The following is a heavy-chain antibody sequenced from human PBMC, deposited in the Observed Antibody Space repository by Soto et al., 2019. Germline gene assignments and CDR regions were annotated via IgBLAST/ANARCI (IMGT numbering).Heavy chain of an antibody. D-gene: IGHD5-12*01. CDR2: IYHSGST. Sequence: TLSLTCAVSGGSISSGGYSWSWIRQPPGKGLEWIGYIYHSGSTYYNPSLKSRVTISVDRSKNQFSLKLSSVTAAGTAVYYCARGGLGATFDYWGQGTLVTVSS. CDR1: GGSISSGGYS. V-gene: IGHV4-30-2*01. J-gene: IGHJ4*02. CDR3: ARGGLGATFDY.